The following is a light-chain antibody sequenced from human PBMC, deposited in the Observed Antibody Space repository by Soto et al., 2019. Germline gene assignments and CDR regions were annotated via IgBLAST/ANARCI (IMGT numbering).Light chain of an antibody. CDR1: QSVSSNY. Sequence: EIVLTQSPGTLSLSPGERGTLSCRASQSVSSNYLAWYQQKPGQAPRLLIYGASSRATGIPDRFSGSGSGTDFTLTISNLEPEDFAVYYCQQHISWPLTFGGGTKV. J-gene: IGKJ4*01. V-gene: IGKV3-20*01. CDR3: QQHISWPLT. CDR2: GAS.